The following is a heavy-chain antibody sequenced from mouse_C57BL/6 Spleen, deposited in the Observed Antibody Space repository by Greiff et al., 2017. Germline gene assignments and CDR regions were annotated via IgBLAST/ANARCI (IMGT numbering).Heavy chain of an antibody. J-gene: IGHJ2*01. Sequence: EVKLVESGGGLVKPGGSLKLSCAASGFTFSSYAMSWVRQTPEKRLEWVATISDGGSYTYYPDNVKGRFTISRDNAKNNLYLQMSHLKSEDTAMYYCARDQGDSSGHFDYWGQGTTLTVSS. D-gene: IGHD3-2*02. CDR3: ARDQGDSSGHFDY. CDR2: ISDGGSYT. V-gene: IGHV5-4*01. CDR1: GFTFSSYA.